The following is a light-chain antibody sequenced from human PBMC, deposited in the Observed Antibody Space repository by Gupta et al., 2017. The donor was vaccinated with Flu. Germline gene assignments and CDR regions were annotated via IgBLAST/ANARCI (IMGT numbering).Light chain of an antibody. CDR2: KAS. CDR3: QQYNGSPET. Sequence: DIQMTQSPSTLSASVGDRVTITCRASQSISSWLAWYQQKPGKAPKLLIYKASSLESGVPSRFSGSGSGTEFTLTISSLQPDDFATYYCQQYNGSPETFGGGTKVEIK. J-gene: IGKJ4*01. CDR1: QSISSW. V-gene: IGKV1-5*03.